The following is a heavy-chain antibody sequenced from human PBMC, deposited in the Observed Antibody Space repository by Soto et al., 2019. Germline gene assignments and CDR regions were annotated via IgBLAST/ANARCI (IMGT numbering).Heavy chain of an antibody. D-gene: IGHD6-13*01. CDR3: ARSNAGYSSGWWIDY. CDR1: GGSISSGGYS. CDR2: IYHSGST. Sequence: QLQLQESGSGLVKPSQTLSLTCAVSGGSISSGGYSWSWIRQPPGKGLEWIGYIYHSGSTYYNPSLKSRVTISVDRSKNQFSLKLSSVTAADTAVYYCARSNAGYSSGWWIDYWGQGTLVTVSS. V-gene: IGHV4-30-2*01. J-gene: IGHJ4*02.